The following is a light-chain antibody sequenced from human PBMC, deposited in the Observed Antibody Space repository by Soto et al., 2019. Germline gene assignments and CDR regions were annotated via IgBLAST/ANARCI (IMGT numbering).Light chain of an antibody. V-gene: IGLV2-11*01. CDR2: DVN. CDR1: SSDVGGYDY. J-gene: IGLJ1*01. CDR3: CSNAGTYIYV. Sequence: QSVLTQPRSVSGSPGQSVTISCTGTSSDVGGYDYVSWYQHHPGKAPKLMIYDVNKRPSGVPDRFSGSKSGNTASLSISGLQAEDEAESYCCSNAGTYIYVFVIGTKVTVL.